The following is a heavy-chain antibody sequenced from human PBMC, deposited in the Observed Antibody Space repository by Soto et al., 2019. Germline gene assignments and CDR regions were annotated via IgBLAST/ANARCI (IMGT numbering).Heavy chain of an antibody. Sequence: QPGGALRLSCSASGFTFSRYAMSWVRQAPGKGLEWVSAISGSGGSTYYADSVKGRFTISRDNSKNTLYLQMNSLRAEDTAVYYCAKTQLPNYYDSSGAFDYWGQGTLVTVSS. CDR1: GFTFSRYA. D-gene: IGHD3-22*01. V-gene: IGHV3-23*01. CDR3: AKTQLPNYYDSSGAFDY. J-gene: IGHJ4*02. CDR2: ISGSGGST.